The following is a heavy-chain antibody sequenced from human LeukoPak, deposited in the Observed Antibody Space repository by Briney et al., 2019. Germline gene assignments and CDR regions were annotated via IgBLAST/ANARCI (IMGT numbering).Heavy chain of an antibody. D-gene: IGHD3-22*01. CDR1: GGSISSGSYY. V-gene: IGHV4-61*02. CDR2: IYTSGST. CDR3: ARDLIRAFDI. Sequence: SETLSLTCTVSGGSISSGSYYWSWIRQPAGKGLEWIGRIYTSGSTNYNPSLKSRVTISVDTSMNQFSLKLSSVTAADTAVYYCARDLIRAFDIWGQGTMVTVSS. J-gene: IGHJ3*02.